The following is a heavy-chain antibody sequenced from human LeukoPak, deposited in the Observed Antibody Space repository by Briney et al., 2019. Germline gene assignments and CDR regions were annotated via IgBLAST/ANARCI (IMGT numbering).Heavy chain of an antibody. V-gene: IGHV1-2*02. Sequence: ASVKVSCKASGYTFTGYYMHWVRQAPGQGLEWMGWINPNSGGTNYAQKFQGRVTMTRDTSISTAYMELSRLRSDDTAVYYCAREFRYYDSSGYGPWGQGALVTVSS. D-gene: IGHD3-22*01. CDR1: GYTFTGYY. J-gene: IGHJ5*02. CDR2: INPNSGGT. CDR3: AREFRYYDSSGYGP.